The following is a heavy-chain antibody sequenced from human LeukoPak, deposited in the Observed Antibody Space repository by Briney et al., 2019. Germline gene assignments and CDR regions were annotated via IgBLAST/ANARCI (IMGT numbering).Heavy chain of an antibody. D-gene: IGHD3-22*01. CDR2: INSDGRST. Sequence: GGSLRLSCAASGFTSSNYWMHWVRQAPGKGLVWVSRINSDGRSTNYADSVKGRFTISRDNAKNTLYLQMNSLRAEDTAVYYCARDLGYYDSSGYAVGYWGQGTLVTVSS. V-gene: IGHV3-74*01. CDR1: GFTSSNYW. CDR3: ARDLGYYDSSGYAVGY. J-gene: IGHJ4*02.